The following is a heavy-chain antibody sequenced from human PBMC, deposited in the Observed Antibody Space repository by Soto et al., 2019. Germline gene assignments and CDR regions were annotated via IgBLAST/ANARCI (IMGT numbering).Heavy chain of an antibody. Sequence: GGSLRLSCAASGSTFSSYEMNWVRQAPGKGLEWVSYISSSGSTIYYADSVKGRFTISRDNAKNSLYLQMNSLRAEDTAVYYCARGARAFVRDIVLMVYAAGGAFDIWGQGTMVTVSS. CDR1: GSTFSSYE. D-gene: IGHD2-8*01. CDR2: ISSSGSTI. V-gene: IGHV3-48*03. J-gene: IGHJ3*02. CDR3: ARGARAFVRDIVLMVYAAGGAFDI.